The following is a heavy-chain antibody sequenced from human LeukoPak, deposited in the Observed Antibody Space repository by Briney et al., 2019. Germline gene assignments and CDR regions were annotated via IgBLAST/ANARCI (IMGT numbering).Heavy chain of an antibody. CDR1: GFTLNNYA. J-gene: IGHJ4*02. D-gene: IGHD2-15*01. V-gene: IGHV3-23*01. CDR3: AKGYCSGGSCYLSAVFDY. CDR2: ISSSGGST. Sequence: GGSLRLSCAASGFTLNNYAMNWVRQAPGKGLEWVSAISSSGGSTYYADSVKGRLTASRDNSKNTLYLEMNSLTAEDTAVYYCAKGYCSGGSCYLSAVFDYWGQGTLVTVSS.